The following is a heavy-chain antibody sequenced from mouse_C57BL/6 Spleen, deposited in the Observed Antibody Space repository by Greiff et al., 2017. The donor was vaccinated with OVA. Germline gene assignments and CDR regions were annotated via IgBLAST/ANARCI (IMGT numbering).Heavy chain of an antibody. J-gene: IGHJ3*01. D-gene: IGHD2-1*01. CDR2: INPNNGGT. CDR1: GYTFTDYN. V-gene: IGHV1-22*01. CDR3: ASPYGNYFAY. Sequence: EVKLVESGPELVKPGASVKMSCKASGYTFTDYNMHWVKQSHGKSLEWIGYINPNNGGTSYNQKFKGKATLTVNKSSSTAYMELRSLTSEDSAVYYCASPYGNYFAYWGQGTLVTVSA.